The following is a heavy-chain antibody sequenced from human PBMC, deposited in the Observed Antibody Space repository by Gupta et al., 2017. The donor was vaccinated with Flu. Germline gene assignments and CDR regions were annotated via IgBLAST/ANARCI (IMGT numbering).Heavy chain of an antibody. D-gene: IGHD3-16*01. J-gene: IGHJ3*01. V-gene: IGHV2-5*02. CDR2: IYWDNDD. Sequence: WIRQPPGGALEWVAVIYWDNDDRYSPSLKTRLAISKDTSKKQVVRTMTIMDTVETATYYCARCVITDGVGIGDDAFDVWCQGTMVTVYS. CDR3: ARCVITDGVGIGDDAFDV.